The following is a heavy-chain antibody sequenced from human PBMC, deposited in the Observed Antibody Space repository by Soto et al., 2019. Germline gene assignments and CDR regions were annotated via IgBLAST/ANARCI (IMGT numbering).Heavy chain of an antibody. J-gene: IGHJ6*02. D-gene: IGHD4-17*01. CDR2: IYYSGST. Sequence: PSETLCLTCTVSGGSISSSSYYWGWIRQPPGKGLEWIGSIYYSGSTYYNPSLKSRVTISVDTSKNQFSLKLSSVTAADTAVYYCTRTTVTPSEYYYYYGMDVWGQGTTVTVSS. CDR3: TRTTVTPSEYYYYYGMDV. CDR1: GGSISSSSYY. V-gene: IGHV4-39*01.